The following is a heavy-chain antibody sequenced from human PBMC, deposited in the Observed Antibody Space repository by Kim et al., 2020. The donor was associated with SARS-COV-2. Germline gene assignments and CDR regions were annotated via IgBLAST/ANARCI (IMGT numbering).Heavy chain of an antibody. CDR1: GGSISSGDYY. D-gene: IGHD3-22*01. V-gene: IGHV4-30-4*01. J-gene: IGHJ4*02. Sequence: SETLSLTCTVSGGSISSGDYYWSWIRQPPGKGLEWIGYIYYSGSTYYNPSLKSRVTISVDTSKNQFSLKLSSVTGADTAVYYCARDAVYDSRVDYWGQGTLVTVSS. CDR2: IYYSGST. CDR3: ARDAVYDSRVDY.